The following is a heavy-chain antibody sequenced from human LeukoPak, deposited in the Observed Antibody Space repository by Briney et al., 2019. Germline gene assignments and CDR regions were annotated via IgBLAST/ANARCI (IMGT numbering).Heavy chain of an antibody. CDR1: GGTFSSYT. CDR2: IIPILGIA. D-gene: IGHD2-2*01. Sequence: SVKVSCKASGGTFSSYTISWVRQAPGQGLEWMGRIIPILGIANYAQKFQGRVTITADKSTSTAYMELSSLRSEDTAVYYCARDRYGVPAATTSRAFDIWGEGTMVTVSS. V-gene: IGHV1-69*04. CDR3: ARDRYGVPAATTSRAFDI. J-gene: IGHJ3*02.